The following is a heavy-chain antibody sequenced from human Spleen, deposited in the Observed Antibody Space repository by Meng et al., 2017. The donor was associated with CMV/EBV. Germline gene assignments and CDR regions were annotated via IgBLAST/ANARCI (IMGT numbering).Heavy chain of an antibody. Sequence: GGSLRLSCAASGFTFDDYAMHWVRQAPGKGLEWVSGISWNSGSIGYADSVKGRFTISRDNAKNSLYLQMNSLRAEDTALYYCAKDRYYYDSSGTDYWGQGTLVTVSS. D-gene: IGHD3-22*01. CDR2: ISWNSGSI. CDR3: AKDRYYYDSSGTDY. CDR1: GFTFDDYA. J-gene: IGHJ4*02. V-gene: IGHV3-9*01.